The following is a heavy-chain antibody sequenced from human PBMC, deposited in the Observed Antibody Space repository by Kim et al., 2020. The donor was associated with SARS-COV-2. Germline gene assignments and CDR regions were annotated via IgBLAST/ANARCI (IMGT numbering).Heavy chain of an antibody. Sequence: GGSLRLSCAASGFTFSSYEMNWVRQAPGKGLEWVSYISSSGSTIYYADSVKGRFTISRDNAKNSLYLQMNSLRAEDTAVYYCAARGGITIFLVWGQGTTVTVSS. CDR2: ISSSGSTI. CDR1: GFTFSSYE. CDR3: AARGGITIFLV. J-gene: IGHJ6*02. V-gene: IGHV3-48*03. D-gene: IGHD3-9*01.